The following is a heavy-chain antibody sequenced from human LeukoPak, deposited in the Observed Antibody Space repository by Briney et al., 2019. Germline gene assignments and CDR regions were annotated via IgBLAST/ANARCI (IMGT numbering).Heavy chain of an antibody. V-gene: IGHV1-8*01. J-gene: IGHJ4*02. CDR2: MNPNSGNT. Sequence: ASVKVSCKASGYTFTSDINWVRQATGQGLEWMGWMNPNSGNTGYAQKFQGRVTMTRNTSISTAYMELSSLRSEDTAVYYCVRATVSGYCSDGSCYRLDYWGQGTLLTVSS. CDR3: VRATVSGYCSDGSCYRLDY. CDR1: GYTFTSD. D-gene: IGHD2-15*01.